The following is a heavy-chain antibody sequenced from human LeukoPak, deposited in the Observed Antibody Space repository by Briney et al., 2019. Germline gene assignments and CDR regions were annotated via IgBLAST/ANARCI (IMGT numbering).Heavy chain of an antibody. V-gene: IGHV4-31*03. CDR2: IYYSGST. J-gene: IGHJ2*01. CDR3: ARDRGDYGSGSYDWYFDL. Sequence: PSETLSLTCTVSGGSISSGGYYWSWIRQHPGKGLEWIGYIYYSGSTYYNPSLKSRVTISVDTSKNQFSLKLSSVTAADTAVYYCARDRGDYGSGSYDWYFDLWGRGTLVTVS. D-gene: IGHD3-10*01. CDR1: GGSISSGGYY.